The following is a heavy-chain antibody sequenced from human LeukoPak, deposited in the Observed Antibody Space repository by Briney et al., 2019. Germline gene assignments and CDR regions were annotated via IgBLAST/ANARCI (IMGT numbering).Heavy chain of an antibody. CDR3: AKAYYDILTGYGHHYYYYGMDV. Sequence: GGSLRLSCAASGFTFDDYAMHWVRQAPGKGLEWVSLISWDGGSTYYADSVKGRFTISRDNSKNSLYLQMNSLRAEDTALYYCAKAYYDILTGYGHHYYYYGMDVWGKGTTVTVSS. D-gene: IGHD3-9*01. V-gene: IGHV3-43D*04. CDR2: ISWDGGST. CDR1: GFTFDDYA. J-gene: IGHJ6*04.